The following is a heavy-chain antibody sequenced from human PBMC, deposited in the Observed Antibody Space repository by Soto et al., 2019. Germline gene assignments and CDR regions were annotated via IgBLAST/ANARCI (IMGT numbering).Heavy chain of an antibody. V-gene: IGHV4-59*12. Sequence: SETLSLTCTVSGGSISSYYWSWIRQPPGKGLEWIGYIYYSGSTNYNPSVKGRFTISRDNAKNTLYLQMNSLRAEDTAVYYCARDYYDSLAYWGQGTLVTVSS. J-gene: IGHJ4*02. CDR2: IYYSGST. CDR1: GGSISSYY. CDR3: ARDYYDSLAY. D-gene: IGHD3-22*01.